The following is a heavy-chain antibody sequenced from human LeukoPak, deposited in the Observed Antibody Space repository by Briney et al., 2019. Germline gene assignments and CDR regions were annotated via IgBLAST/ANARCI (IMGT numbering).Heavy chain of an antibody. J-gene: IGHJ4*02. CDR3: ARVVASTSIDS. V-gene: IGHV4-38-2*02. CDR2: IFHTGDV. CDR1: GYSINSGYF. D-gene: IGHD2-15*01. Sequence: PSEALSLTCTVSGYSINSGYFWGWVRQPPGKGPEWIGSIFHTGDVYYNPSLRSRVTLSIDTSRNQVSLKVTSVTAADTALYYCARVVASTSIDSWGQGILVTVSS.